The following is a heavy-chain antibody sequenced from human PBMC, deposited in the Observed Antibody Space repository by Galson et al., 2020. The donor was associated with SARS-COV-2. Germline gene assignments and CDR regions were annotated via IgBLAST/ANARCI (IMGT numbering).Heavy chain of an antibody. CDR3: AREVGSNYKYVMDV. CDR2: ISTYNGNT. CDR1: GYSFSTYG. D-gene: IGHD3-10*01. V-gene: IGHV1-18*01. J-gene: IGHJ6*02. Sequence: ASVKVSCQASGYSFSTYGVNWVRQAPGQGLEWMGWISTYNGNTIYAQKFQGRVTMTTDTSTSTAYMEVRSLRADDTAVYYCAREVGSNYKYVMDVWGQGTTVTVSS.